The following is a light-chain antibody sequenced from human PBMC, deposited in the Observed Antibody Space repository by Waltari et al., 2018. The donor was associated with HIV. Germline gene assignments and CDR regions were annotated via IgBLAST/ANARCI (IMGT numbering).Light chain of an antibody. CDR2: ANS. V-gene: IGLV3-9*01. CDR3: HVWESGNVV. Sequence: SYEVTQRPSVSVALGQTAKITCGGNYIGAKSVHWDQQKAGQAPRLVIYANSGPPSGVAERFSGSSSGNTATLTISRVQSGDEAHYYCHVWESGNVVFGGGTKLTVL. CDR1: YIGAKS. J-gene: IGLJ2*01.